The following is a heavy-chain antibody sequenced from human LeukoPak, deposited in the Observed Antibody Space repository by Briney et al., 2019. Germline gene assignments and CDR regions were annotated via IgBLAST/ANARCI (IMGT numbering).Heavy chain of an antibody. D-gene: IGHD3-10*01. J-gene: IGHJ4*02. V-gene: IGHV4-59*08. CDR1: GGSITNYC. CDR2: VCSSGST. CDR3: ARHQRGEYSDY. Sequence: SETLSLTCTVSGGSITNYCWGWIRQPPGEGLEWLGHVCSSGSTNYNPSLKSRLTISIETSKTQFSLKLSSVTAADTAVYHCARHQRGEYSDYGGQGTLVTVSS.